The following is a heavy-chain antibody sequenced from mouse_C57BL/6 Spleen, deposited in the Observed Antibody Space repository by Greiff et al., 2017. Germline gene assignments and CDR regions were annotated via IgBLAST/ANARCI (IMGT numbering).Heavy chain of an antibody. Sequence: VQLQQSGPELVKPGASVKISCKASGYSFTGYYMNWVKQSPEKSLEWIGEINHSTGGTTYNQKVKAKATLTVDKSYSTAYMQLKSLTSEDSAVYYCAREASDYWGQGTTLTVSS. CDR2: INHSTGGT. CDR3: AREASDY. V-gene: IGHV1-42*01. CDR1: GYSFTGYY. J-gene: IGHJ2*01.